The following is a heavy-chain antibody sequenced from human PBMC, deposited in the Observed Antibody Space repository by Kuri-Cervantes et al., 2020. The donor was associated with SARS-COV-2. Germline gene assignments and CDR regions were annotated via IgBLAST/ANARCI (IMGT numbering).Heavy chain of an antibody. D-gene: IGHD2/OR15-2a*01. CDR1: GGSFSGYY. CDR2: INHSGST. J-gene: IGHJ4*02. V-gene: IGHV4-34*01. Sequence: LETLSLTCAVYGGSFSGYYWSWIRQPPGKGLEWIGEINHSGSTNYNPSLKSRVTISVDTSKNQFSLKLSSVTAADTAVYYCARAVKRFDYWGQGTLVTVSS. CDR3: ARAVKRFDY.